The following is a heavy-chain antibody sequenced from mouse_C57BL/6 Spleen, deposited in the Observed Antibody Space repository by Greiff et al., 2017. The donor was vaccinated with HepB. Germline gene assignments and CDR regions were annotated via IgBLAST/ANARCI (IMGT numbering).Heavy chain of an antibody. Sequence: VQLQQSGAELVKPGASVKISCKASGYAFSSYWMNWVKQRPGKGLEWIGQIYPGDGDTNYNGKFKGKATLTADISSSTAYMQLSSLTSEDSAVYFCARGYYYGSRRDWYFDVWGTGTTVTVSS. CDR2: IYPGDGDT. J-gene: IGHJ1*03. CDR3: ARGYYYGSRRDWYFDV. D-gene: IGHD1-1*01. V-gene: IGHV1-80*01. CDR1: GYAFSSYW.